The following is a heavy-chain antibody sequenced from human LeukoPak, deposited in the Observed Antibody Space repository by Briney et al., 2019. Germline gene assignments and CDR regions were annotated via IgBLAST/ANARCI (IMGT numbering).Heavy chain of an antibody. CDR2: INPSAGST. CDR3: ARASSSRGSYSRRGEDYFDY. V-gene: IGHV1-46*01. J-gene: IGHJ4*02. D-gene: IGHD1-26*01. CDR1: GYTLTSYY. Sequence: ASVKVSCKAFGYTLTSYYMHWVRQAPGQGLEWMGIINPSAGSTSYAQRFQGRVTMTRDTSSSTVYMELSSLRFEDTAIYYCARASSSRGSYSRRGEDYFDYWGQGTLVTVSS.